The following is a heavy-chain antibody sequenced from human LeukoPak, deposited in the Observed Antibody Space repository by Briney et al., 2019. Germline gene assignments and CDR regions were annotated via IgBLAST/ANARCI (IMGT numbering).Heavy chain of an antibody. D-gene: IGHD3-3*01. Sequence: GGSLRLSCAASGFTFSSYWMSWVRQAPGKGLEWVANIKQDGSEKYYVDSVKGRFTISRDNAKNSLYLQMNSLRGEDTGVYYCARDRNTDFWSGYYTNYCDYWGQGTLVTVSS. CDR1: GFTFSSYW. CDR3: ARDRNTDFWSGYYTNYCDY. J-gene: IGHJ4*02. V-gene: IGHV3-7*01. CDR2: IKQDGSEK.